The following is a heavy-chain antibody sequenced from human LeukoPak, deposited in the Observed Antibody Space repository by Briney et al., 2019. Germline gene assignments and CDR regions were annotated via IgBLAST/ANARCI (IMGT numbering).Heavy chain of an antibody. J-gene: IGHJ3*02. Sequence: PGGSLRLSCAASGFPFSSYAMTWVRQAPGKGLEWVSGISGRGDSTYYADSVKGRFTISRDNSKNTLYLQMNSLRAEDTAVYYCARDLYYDSSGYPPESAFDIWGQGTMVTVSS. CDR2: ISGRGDST. V-gene: IGHV3-23*01. D-gene: IGHD3-22*01. CDR1: GFPFSSYA. CDR3: ARDLYYDSSGYPPESAFDI.